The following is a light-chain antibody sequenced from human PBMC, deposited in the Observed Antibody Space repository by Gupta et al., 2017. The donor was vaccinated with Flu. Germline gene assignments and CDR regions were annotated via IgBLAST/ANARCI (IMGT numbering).Light chain of an antibody. J-gene: IGKJ1*01. CDR3: RQDKYYPRT. CDR1: QPIRID. V-gene: IGKV1-6*01. CDR2: GAS. Sequence: ATQMTQSPSSLSASVGDRVTITCRASQPIRIDLGWYQQKPGKAPKLLIYGASNLQSGVPSRFSGSGSGTDFSLTISSLHPEDYATYYCRQDKYYPRTFGQGTRVEIK.